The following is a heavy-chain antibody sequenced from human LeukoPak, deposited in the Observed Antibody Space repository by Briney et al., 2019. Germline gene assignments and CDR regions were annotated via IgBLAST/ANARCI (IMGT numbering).Heavy chain of an antibody. CDR1: GGSISSYY. CDR2: IYYSGST. Sequence: PSETLSLTCTVSGGSISSYYWSWIRQPPGKGLEWIGYIYYSGSTNYNPSLKSRVTISVDTSKNQFSLKLSSVTAAGTAVYYCARDLTGYSSSWYGGLDYWGQGTLVTVSS. CDR3: ARDLTGYSSSWYGGLDY. D-gene: IGHD6-13*01. V-gene: IGHV4-59*01. J-gene: IGHJ4*02.